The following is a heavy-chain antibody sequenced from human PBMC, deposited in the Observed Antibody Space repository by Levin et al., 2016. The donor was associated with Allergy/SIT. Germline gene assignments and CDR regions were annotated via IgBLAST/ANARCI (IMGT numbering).Heavy chain of an antibody. CDR3: VKDSTPTVTFEY. D-gene: IGHD4-17*01. CDR2: ISSNGGST. V-gene: IGHV3-64D*06. CDR1: GFTFSSYT. Sequence: GESLKISCSASGFTFSSYTMHWVRQAPGKGLEYVSGISSNGGSTYYADSVKGRFTISRDNSKNTLYLQMSSLRVDDTAVYYCVKDSTPTVTFEYWGQGTLVTVSS. J-gene: IGHJ4*02.